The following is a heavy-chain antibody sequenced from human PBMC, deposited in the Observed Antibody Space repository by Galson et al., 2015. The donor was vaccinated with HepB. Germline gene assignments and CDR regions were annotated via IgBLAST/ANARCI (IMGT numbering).Heavy chain of an antibody. CDR2: IHHSGST. J-gene: IGHJ5*02. Sequence: SETLSLTCAVSGFPLTNNRRWGWIRQPPGKGLEWIGYIHHSGSTYYNPSLKNRVTMSVDTSKNQFSLKLSSVTAVDTAIYYCARISDYFDSSGYYCYWFDPWGQGTLVTVSS. D-gene: IGHD3-22*01. CDR3: ARISDYFDSSGYYCYWFDP. CDR1: GFPLTNNRR. V-gene: IGHV4-28*01.